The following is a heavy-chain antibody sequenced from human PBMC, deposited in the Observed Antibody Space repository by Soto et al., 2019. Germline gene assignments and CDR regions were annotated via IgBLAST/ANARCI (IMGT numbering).Heavy chain of an antibody. V-gene: IGHV3-74*01. J-gene: IGHJ6*02. Sequence: GGSVRLSCAASGFTFSSYWMHWVRQAPGKGLVWVSRINSDGSSTSYADSVKGRFTISRDNAKNTLYLQMNSLRAEDTAVYYCARVDYLYSSGPHYYGMDVWGQGTTVTVSS. CDR3: ARVDYLYSSGPHYYGMDV. CDR2: INSDGSST. CDR1: GFTFSSYW. D-gene: IGHD6-25*01.